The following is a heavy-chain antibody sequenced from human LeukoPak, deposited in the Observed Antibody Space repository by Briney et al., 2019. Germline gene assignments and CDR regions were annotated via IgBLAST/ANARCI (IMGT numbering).Heavy chain of an antibody. CDR2: IYSGGST. CDR3: ARISHFYDSTEVFDY. J-gene: IGHJ4*02. Sequence: PGGSLRLSCAASGFSVSSNYMSWVRQAPGKGLEWVSVIYSGGSTNYADSVKGRFTISRDNSKNTLYLQMNSLRAEDTAVYYCARISHFYDSTEVFDYWGQGTLVTVSS. D-gene: IGHD3-22*01. CDR1: GFSVSSNY. V-gene: IGHV3-66*02.